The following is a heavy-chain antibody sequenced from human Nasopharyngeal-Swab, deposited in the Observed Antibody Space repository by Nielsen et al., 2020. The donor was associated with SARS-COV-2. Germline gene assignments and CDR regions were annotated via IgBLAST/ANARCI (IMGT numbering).Heavy chain of an antibody. CDR1: GFTFSSYW. D-gene: IGHD3-16*02. CDR3: ARHYDYVWGSYRPFDY. Sequence: GESLKISCAASGFTFSSYWMSWVRQAPGKGLEWVANIKQDGSEKYYGDSVKGRFTISRDNAKNSLYLQMNSLRAEDTAVYYCARHYDYVWGSYRPFDYWGQGTLVTVSS. J-gene: IGHJ4*02. CDR2: IKQDGSEK. V-gene: IGHV3-7*01.